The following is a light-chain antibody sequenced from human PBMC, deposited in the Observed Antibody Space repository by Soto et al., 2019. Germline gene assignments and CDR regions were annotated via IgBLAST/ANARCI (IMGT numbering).Light chain of an antibody. J-gene: IGLJ2*01. CDR1: SSDVGGYSY. V-gene: IGLV2-14*01. CDR3: SSYTGSSTNTVV. Sequence: QSALTQPASVSGSPGQSITISCTGTSSDVGGYSYVSWYQQHPGKAPKLMIYEVSNRPSGVSNRFSGSKSGNTASLTISGLQAEDEAEYYCSSYTGSSTNTVVFGGGTKVTVL. CDR2: EVS.